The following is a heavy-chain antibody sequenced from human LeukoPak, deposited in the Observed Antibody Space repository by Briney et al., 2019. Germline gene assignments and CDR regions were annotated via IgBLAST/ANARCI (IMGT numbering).Heavy chain of an antibody. CDR1: GYTFTSYY. D-gene: IGHD5-18*01. J-gene: IGHJ5*02. CDR3: ARDSDRVGYNYGPGDWFDP. V-gene: IGHV1-46*01. Sequence: ASVKVSCKASGYTFTSYYMHWVRQAPGQGLEWMGIINPSGGSTSYAQKFQGRVTMTRDMSTSTVYMELSSLRSEDTAVYYCARDSDRVGYNYGPGDWFDPWGQGTLVTVSS. CDR2: INPSGGST.